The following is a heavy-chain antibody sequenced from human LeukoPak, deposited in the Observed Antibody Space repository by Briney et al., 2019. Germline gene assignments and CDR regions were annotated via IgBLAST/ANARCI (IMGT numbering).Heavy chain of an antibody. CDR2: IRYDGSNS. D-gene: IGHD6-13*01. V-gene: IGHV3-30*02. Sequence: GGSLRLSCAASGFTFSSYGMHWVRQAPGKGLEWVAFIRYDGSNSYYADSVKGRFTISRDNSKTTLYLQMNSLRYEDTAVYYCAKTGVAGTYYYYFMDVWGKGTTVTVSS. CDR1: GFTFSSYG. J-gene: IGHJ6*03. CDR3: AKTGVAGTYYYYFMDV.